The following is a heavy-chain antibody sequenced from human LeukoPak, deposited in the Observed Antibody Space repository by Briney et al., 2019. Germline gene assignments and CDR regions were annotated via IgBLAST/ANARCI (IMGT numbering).Heavy chain of an antibody. CDR3: ARTRYYYYGMDV. J-gene: IGHJ6*02. CDR1: GFTFSSYW. CDR2: INSDGSST. V-gene: IGHV3-74*01. Sequence: PGGSLRLSCAASGFTFSSYWMHWVRQAPGKGLVWVSRINSDGSSTSYADSVKGRFTISRDNAKNTLYLQMNSLRAEDTAVYYCARTRYYYYGMDVWGHGTTVTVSS.